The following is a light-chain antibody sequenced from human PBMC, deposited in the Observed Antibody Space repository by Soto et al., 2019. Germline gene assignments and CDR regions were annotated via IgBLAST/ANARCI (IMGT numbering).Light chain of an antibody. J-gene: IGLJ2*01. CDR1: SSDIGGYDY. V-gene: IGLV2-14*01. CDR3: PSYASSSTHVV. CDR2: DVN. Sequence: QSVLTQPASVSGSPGQSITLSCTGTSSDIGGYDYVSWYQRYPGKAPKLIIYDVNNRHSGVSNRFSGSKSGNTASLTISGLQAEDEADYYCPSYASSSTHVVFGGGTKLTVL.